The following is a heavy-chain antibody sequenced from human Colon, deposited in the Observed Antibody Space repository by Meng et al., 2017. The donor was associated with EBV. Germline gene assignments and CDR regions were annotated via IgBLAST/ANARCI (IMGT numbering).Heavy chain of an antibody. V-gene: IGHV4-30-4*01. CDR1: GGSIPSGGYF. J-gene: IGHJ5*02. Sequence: VGLQDSGPGLVKPSQTLFLACAMAGGSIPSGGYFWTWIRQPPGKGLEWIGYIFYTGSTYYDPSLKSRVTITLDTSKNQFSLKLSSVTAADTAVYYCARDQIGGDGWFDPWGRGTLVTVSS. D-gene: IGHD3-10*01. CDR2: IFYTGST. CDR3: ARDQIGGDGWFDP.